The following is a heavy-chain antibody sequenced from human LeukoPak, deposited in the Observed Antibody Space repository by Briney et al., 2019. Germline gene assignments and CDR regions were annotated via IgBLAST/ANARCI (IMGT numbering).Heavy chain of an antibody. CDR3: ARATYYYGSGSASFDY. Sequence: SETLSLTCAVYGGSFSGYYWSWIRQPPGKGLEWIGEISHSGSTNYNPSLKSRVTISVDTSKNQFSLKLSSVTAADTAVYYCARATYYYGSGSASFDYWGQGTLVTVSS. D-gene: IGHD3-10*01. V-gene: IGHV4-34*01. J-gene: IGHJ4*02. CDR2: ISHSGST. CDR1: GGSFSGYY.